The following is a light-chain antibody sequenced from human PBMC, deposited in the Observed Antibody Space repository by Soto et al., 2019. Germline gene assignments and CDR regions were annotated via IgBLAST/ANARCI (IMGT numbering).Light chain of an antibody. CDR3: NSYTSSSTPQWV. V-gene: IGLV2-14*01. J-gene: IGLJ3*02. CDR1: SSDVGGYNY. Sequence: QSVLTQPASVSGSPGQSITISCTGTSSDVGGYNYVSWYQQHPGKAPKLMIYEVSNRPSGVSNRFSGSKSGNTASPTISGLQAEDEADYYCNSYTSSSTPQWVFGGGTKLTVL. CDR2: EVS.